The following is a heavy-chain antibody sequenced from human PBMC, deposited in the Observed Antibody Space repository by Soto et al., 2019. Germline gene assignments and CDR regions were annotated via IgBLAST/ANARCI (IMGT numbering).Heavy chain of an antibody. CDR3: ARGYDTAFDD. D-gene: IGHD5-18*01. CDR1: GYTFTSYG. Sequence: GXSVKVCCNASGYTFTSYGIGLVRQAPGQGLEWMGWISAYNGNTKYAQKLQGRVTMTTDTYTSTAYMELRSLRSDDTAVYYCARGYDTAFDDWGQGTLVTVSS. J-gene: IGHJ4*02. CDR2: ISAYNGNT. V-gene: IGHV1-18*01.